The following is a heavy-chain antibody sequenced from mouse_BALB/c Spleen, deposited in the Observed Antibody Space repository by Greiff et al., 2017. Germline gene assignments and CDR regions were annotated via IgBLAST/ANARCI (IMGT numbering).Heavy chain of an antibody. V-gene: IGHV7-3*02. CDR3: AREGYDYPFFDY. CDR2: IRNKANGYTT. J-gene: IGHJ2*01. D-gene: IGHD2-4*01. Sequence: EVMLVESGGGLVQPGGSLRLSCATSGFTFTDYYMSWVRQPPGKALEWLGFIRNKANGYTTEYSASVKGRFTISRDNSQSILYLQMNTLRAEDSATYYCAREGYDYPFFDYWGQGTTLTVSS. CDR1: GFTFTDYY.